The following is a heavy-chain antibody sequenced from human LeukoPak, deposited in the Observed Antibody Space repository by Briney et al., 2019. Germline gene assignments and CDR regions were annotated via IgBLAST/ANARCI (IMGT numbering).Heavy chain of an antibody. J-gene: IGHJ3*02. CDR2: IYHSGST. CDR3: ASTSVATKNAFDI. V-gene: IGHV4-38-2*01. D-gene: IGHD5-12*01. Sequence: SETLSLTCAVSGYSISSGYYWGWIRQPPGKGLEWIGSIYHSGSTYYNPSLKSRVTISVDTSKNQFSLKVNSVTAADTAVYYCASTSVATKNAFDIWGQGTMVTVSS. CDR1: GYSISSGYY.